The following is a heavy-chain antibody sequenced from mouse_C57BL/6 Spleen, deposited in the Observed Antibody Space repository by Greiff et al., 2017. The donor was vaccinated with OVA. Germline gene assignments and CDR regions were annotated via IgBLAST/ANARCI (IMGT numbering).Heavy chain of an antibody. Sequence: EVMLVESGGGLVKPGGSLKLSCAASGFTFSDYGMHWVRQAPEKGLEWVAYISSGSSTIYYADTVKGRFTISRDNAKNTLFLQMTSLRSEDTAMYYCARRSPGAMDYWGQGTSVTVSS. CDR1: GFTFSDYG. V-gene: IGHV5-17*01. CDR2: ISSGSSTI. J-gene: IGHJ4*01. CDR3: ARRSPGAMDY.